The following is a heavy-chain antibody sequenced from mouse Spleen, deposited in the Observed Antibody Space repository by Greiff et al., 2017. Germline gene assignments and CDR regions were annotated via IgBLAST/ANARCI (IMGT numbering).Heavy chain of an antibody. V-gene: IGHV1-42*01. CDR3: ARGSRFDF. J-gene: IGHJ2*01. Sequence: EVQLQQSGPELVKPGASVKISCKASGYSFTGYYMNWVKQSPEKSLEWIGEINPITGDTTYNQKFKAKATLTVDKSSSTAYMQLKSLTSEDSAVYYCARGSRFDFWGQGTTLTVSS. CDR2: INPITGDT. CDR1: GYSFTGYY.